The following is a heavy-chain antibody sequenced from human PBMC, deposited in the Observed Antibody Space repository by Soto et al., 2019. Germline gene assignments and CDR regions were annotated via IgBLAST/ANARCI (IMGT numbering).Heavy chain of an antibody. Sequence: PGGSLRLSCAPSGFTFSTYAMSWVRQAPGKGLEWVSAISGAGGSSYYADSVKGRFTISRDNSKDTLYLQMNSLRADDTAVYYCAKGSEQWLGPMYFDSWGQATLVTVSS. CDR3: AKGSEQWLGPMYFDS. CDR1: GFTFSTYA. CDR2: ISGAGGSS. V-gene: IGHV3-23*01. J-gene: IGHJ4*02. D-gene: IGHD6-19*01.